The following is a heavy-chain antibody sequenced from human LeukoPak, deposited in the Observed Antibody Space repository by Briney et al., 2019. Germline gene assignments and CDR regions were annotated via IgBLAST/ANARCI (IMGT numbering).Heavy chain of an antibody. Sequence: PSEALSLTCAVSSDSISSTYWWTWVRHPPGKGLEWIGEIYHSGSTNYNPSLKSRLTISVDKSKNQFSLKVTSVTAADTAVYYCARNLVPEQLVLNFWGQGTLVTVSS. D-gene: IGHD6-13*01. CDR1: SDSISSTYW. CDR2: IYHSGST. CDR3: ARNLVPEQLVLNF. V-gene: IGHV4-4*02. J-gene: IGHJ4*02.